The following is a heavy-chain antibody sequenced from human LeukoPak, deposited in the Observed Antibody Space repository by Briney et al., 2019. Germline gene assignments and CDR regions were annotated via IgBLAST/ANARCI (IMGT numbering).Heavy chain of an antibody. CDR1: GGTFSSYA. CDR2: IIPIFGTA. Sequence: SVTVSCKASGGTFSSYAISWVRQAPGQGLEWMGGIIPIFGTANYAQKFQGRVTITADESTSTAYMELSSLRSEDTAVYYCAREVSDSYGLDARYGMDVWGQGTTVTVSS. D-gene: IGHD5-18*01. J-gene: IGHJ6*02. CDR3: AREVSDSYGLDARYGMDV. V-gene: IGHV1-69*13.